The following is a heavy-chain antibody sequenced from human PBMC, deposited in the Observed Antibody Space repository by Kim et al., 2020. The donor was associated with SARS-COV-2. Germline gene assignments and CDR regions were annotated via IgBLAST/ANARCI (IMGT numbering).Heavy chain of an antibody. CDR1: GDSISRYH. V-gene: IGHV4-59*13. J-gene: IGHJ6*02. Sequence: SETLSLTCSVSGDSISRYHWNWIRQFPGKGLEWIGYVQNSGPTNYNPSLTSRVSISVDTSRNQFSLWLRSVTAANTAVYYCARVSGLVLMDVWGRGTTVTVSS. CDR3: ARVSGLVLMDV. CDR2: VQNSGPT.